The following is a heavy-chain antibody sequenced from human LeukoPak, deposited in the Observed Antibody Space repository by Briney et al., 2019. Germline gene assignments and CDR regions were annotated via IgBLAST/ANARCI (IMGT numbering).Heavy chain of an antibody. Sequence: SETLSLTCTVSGGSISSSSYYWSWIRQPPGKGLEWIGYIYYSGSTNYNPSLKSRVTISVDTSKNQFSLKLSSVTAADTAVYYCARKVEVGAFDIWGQGTMVTVSS. CDR1: GGSISSSSYY. D-gene: IGHD2-15*01. CDR3: ARKVEVGAFDI. J-gene: IGHJ3*02. CDR2: IYYSGST. V-gene: IGHV4-61*01.